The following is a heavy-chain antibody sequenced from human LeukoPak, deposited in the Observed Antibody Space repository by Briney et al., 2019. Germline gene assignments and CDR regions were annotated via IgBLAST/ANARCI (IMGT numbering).Heavy chain of an antibody. Sequence: GGSLRLSCAASGFTFSSYSMNWVCQAPGKGLEWVSYISSSSSTIYYADSVKGRFTISRDNAKNSLYLQMNSLRAEDTAVYYCARGTDYWGQGTLVTVSS. CDR2: ISSSSSTI. CDR1: GFTFSSYS. CDR3: ARGTDY. D-gene: IGHD1/OR15-1a*01. V-gene: IGHV3-48*01. J-gene: IGHJ4*02.